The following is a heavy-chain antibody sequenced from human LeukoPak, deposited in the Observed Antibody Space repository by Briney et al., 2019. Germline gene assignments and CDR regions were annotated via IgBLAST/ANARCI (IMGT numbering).Heavy chain of an antibody. CDR3: ARFHVDTAMVANRPFDY. Sequence: SQTLSLTCAISGDSVSSNSAAWNWIRQSPSRGLEWLGRTYYRSKWYNDYAVSVKSRITINPDTSKNQFSLKLSSVTAADTAVYYCARFHVDTAMVANRPFDYWGQGTLVTVSS. J-gene: IGHJ4*02. CDR2: TYYRSKWYN. CDR1: GDSVSSNSAA. D-gene: IGHD5-18*01. V-gene: IGHV6-1*01.